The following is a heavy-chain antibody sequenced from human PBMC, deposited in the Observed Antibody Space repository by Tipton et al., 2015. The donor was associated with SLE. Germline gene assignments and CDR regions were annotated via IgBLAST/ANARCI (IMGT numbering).Heavy chain of an antibody. D-gene: IGHD2-15*01. CDR3: ARDPGYCSGGSCSDAFDI. Sequence: TLSLTCAVSGYSISSYYWSWLRQPPGKGVGWFGYIYYSGSTHYNPSLKSRVTISVDTSKNQFSLTLSSVTAADTAVYYCARDPGYCSGGSCSDAFDIWGQGTMVTVSS. J-gene: IGHJ3*02. CDR1: GYSISSYY. CDR2: IYYSGST. V-gene: IGHV4-59*01.